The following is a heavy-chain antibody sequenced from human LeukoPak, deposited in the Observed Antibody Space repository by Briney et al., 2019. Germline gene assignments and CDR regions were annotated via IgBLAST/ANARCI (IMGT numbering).Heavy chain of an antibody. J-gene: IGHJ5*02. Sequence: GGSLRLSCAASGLTFSTYAMNGVREAPGKGVGRGRGMKFTMGGGTTDYAARVEGRFIISRDDSKNRMYLQMNSLKTEDTAVYYCTTDSPLLIAAGKIMPWGQGTLVTVSS. CDR2: MKFTMGGGTT. V-gene: IGHV3-15*01. CDR3: TTDSPLLIAAGKIMP. CDR1: GLTFSTYA. D-gene: IGHD6-13*01.